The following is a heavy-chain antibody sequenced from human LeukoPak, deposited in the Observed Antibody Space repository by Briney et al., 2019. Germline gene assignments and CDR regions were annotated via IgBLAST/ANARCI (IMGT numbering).Heavy chain of an antibody. D-gene: IGHD1-14*01. V-gene: IGHV4-61*08. J-gene: IGHJ4*02. CDR1: GGSISSSDYY. CDR2: IYYSGST. CDR3: AGMRITTPTVRTLDY. Sequence: SETLSLTCTVSGGSISSSDYYWSWIRQPPGKGLEWIGYIYYSGSTNYNPSLKSRVTISVDTSKNQFSLKLSSVTAADTAVYYCAGMRITTPTVRTLDYWGQGTLVTVSS.